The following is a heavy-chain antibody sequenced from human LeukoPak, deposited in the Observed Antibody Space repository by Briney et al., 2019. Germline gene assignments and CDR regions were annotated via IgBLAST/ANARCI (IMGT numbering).Heavy chain of an antibody. Sequence: LSLTCAVYGGSFSGYYWSWIRQAPGKGLEWVSYISSSGSTIYYADSVKGRFTISRDNAKNSLYLQMNSLRAEDTAVYYCARDYYDSSGYLDYWGQGTLVTVSS. CDR1: GGSFSGYY. CDR2: ISSSGSTI. CDR3: ARDYYDSSGYLDY. D-gene: IGHD3-22*01. J-gene: IGHJ4*02. V-gene: IGHV3-11*01.